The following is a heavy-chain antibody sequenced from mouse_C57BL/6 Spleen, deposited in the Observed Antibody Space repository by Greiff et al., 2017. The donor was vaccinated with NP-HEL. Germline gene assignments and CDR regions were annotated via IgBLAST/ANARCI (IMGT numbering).Heavy chain of an antibody. CDR1: GYTFTSYT. CDR3: ARGNYYDPYYFDY. D-gene: IGHD2-4*01. V-gene: IGHV1-4*01. Sequence: VQLQQSGAELARPGASVKMSCKASGYTFTSYTMHWVKQRPGQGLEWIGYINPSSGYTKYNQKFKDKATLTADKSSSTAYMQLSSLTSEDSAVYYCARGNYYDPYYFDYWGQGTTLTVSS. CDR2: INPSSGYT. J-gene: IGHJ2*01.